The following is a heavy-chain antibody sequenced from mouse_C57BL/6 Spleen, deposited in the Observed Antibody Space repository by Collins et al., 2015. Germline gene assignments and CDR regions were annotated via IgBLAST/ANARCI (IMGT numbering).Heavy chain of an antibody. CDR1: GYAFSRSW. J-gene: IGHJ1*03. CDR2: IYPGDGDT. D-gene: IGHD1-1*01. V-gene: IGHV1-82*01. CDR3: ARWGSIYYYYSSYWYFDV. Sequence: QVQLQQSGPELVKPGASVKISCKASGYAFSRSWMNWVKQRPGKGLEWIGRIYPGDGDTNYNGKFKGKATLTADKSSSTVYMQLSSLTSEDSAVYFCARWGSIYYYYSSYWYFDVWGTGTTVTVSS.